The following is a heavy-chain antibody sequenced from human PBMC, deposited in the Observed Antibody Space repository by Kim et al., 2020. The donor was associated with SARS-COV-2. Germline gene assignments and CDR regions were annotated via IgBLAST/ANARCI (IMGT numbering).Heavy chain of an antibody. CDR3: AKKLGKGLPYFDY. V-gene: IGHV3-9*01. Sequence: YAYPVKGQFTISRDNAKNSLYLPINSLRTEDTALYYCAKKLGKGLPYFDYWGQGTLVTVSS. D-gene: IGHD7-27*01. J-gene: IGHJ4*02.